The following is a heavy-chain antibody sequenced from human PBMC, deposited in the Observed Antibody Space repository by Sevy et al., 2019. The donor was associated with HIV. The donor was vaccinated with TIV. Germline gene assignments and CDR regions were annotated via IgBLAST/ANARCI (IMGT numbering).Heavy chain of an antibody. D-gene: IGHD3-22*01. CDR3: TTSDYYDSSGYRI. J-gene: IGHJ3*02. CDR1: GFTFSNAW. Sequence: GGSLRLSCAASGFTFSNAWMSWVRQAPGKGLEWVGRIKSKTDGGTTDYAAPGKGRFTISRDDSKNTLYLQMNSLKTEDTAVYYCTTSDYYDSSGYRIWGQGTMVTVSS. CDR2: IKSKTDGGTT. V-gene: IGHV3-15*01.